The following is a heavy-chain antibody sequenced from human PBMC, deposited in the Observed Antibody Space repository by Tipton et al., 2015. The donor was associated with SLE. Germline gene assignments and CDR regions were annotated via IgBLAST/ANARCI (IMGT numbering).Heavy chain of an antibody. Sequence: SLRLSCAASRFPFSSYWMGWVRQAPGKGMEWVANIEQNGNEKYYVDSVKGRFTISRDNAKNSLYLQMNSLRVEDTAVYYCARNLPFDSWGQGTLVTVSS. J-gene: IGHJ4*02. CDR1: RFPFSSYW. V-gene: IGHV3-7*01. CDR3: ARNLPFDS. CDR2: IEQNGNEK.